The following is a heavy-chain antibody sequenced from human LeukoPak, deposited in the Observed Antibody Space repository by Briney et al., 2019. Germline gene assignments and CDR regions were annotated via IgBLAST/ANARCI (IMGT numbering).Heavy chain of an antibody. Sequence: ASVKVSCKASGYTFTGYYTHWVRQAPGQGLEWMGWINPNSGGTNYAQKFQGRVTMTRDTSISTAYMELSRLRSDDTAVYYCARNQYYYGSGSYYNNGAFDIWGQGTMVTVSS. CDR3: ARNQYYYGSGSYYNNGAFDI. V-gene: IGHV1-2*02. J-gene: IGHJ3*02. D-gene: IGHD3-10*01. CDR2: INPNSGGT. CDR1: GYTFTGYY.